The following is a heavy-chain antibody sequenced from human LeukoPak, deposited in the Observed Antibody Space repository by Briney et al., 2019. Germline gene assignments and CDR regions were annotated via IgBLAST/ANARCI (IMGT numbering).Heavy chain of an antibody. V-gene: IGHV1-24*01. CDR1: GHTLTEMS. CDR3: TTCLNGAGQPVAIYYYGMDV. J-gene: IGHJ6*02. CDR2: FDPEDGET. Sequence: ASVRVSCKVSGHTLTEMSIHWVRQAPGGALEWIGGFDPEDGETVYAPKFQGRVTMTEDTSADTAYMELSSLRSEDTAVYYCTTCLNGAGQPVAIYYYGMDVWGQGTTVTVSS. D-gene: IGHD2-2*01.